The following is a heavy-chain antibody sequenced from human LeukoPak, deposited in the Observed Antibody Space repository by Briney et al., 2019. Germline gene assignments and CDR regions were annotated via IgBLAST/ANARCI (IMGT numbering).Heavy chain of an antibody. D-gene: IGHD7-27*01. Sequence: PSETLSLTCSVSGDSISSGSYSWSWVRQPAGKGLEWIGRIYASGSTNYNPSLKSRVTISLDTSKNQFSLKLGSVTAADTAVYYCAGAPWGPFDFWGQGTLVTVSS. J-gene: IGHJ4*02. CDR3: AGAPWGPFDF. V-gene: IGHV4-61*02. CDR1: GDSISSGSYS. CDR2: IYASGST.